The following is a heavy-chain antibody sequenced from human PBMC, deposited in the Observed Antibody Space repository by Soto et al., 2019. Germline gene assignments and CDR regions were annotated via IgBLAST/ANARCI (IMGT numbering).Heavy chain of an antibody. D-gene: IGHD2-15*01. CDR3: ASIRGYSCGLDA. V-gene: IGHV3-23*01. CDR1: GFTLSTYG. J-gene: IGHJ6*02. CDR2: ITCTGGNT. Sequence: LRLCCGASGFTLSTYGMTWARHGQGQGLAWVSAITCTGGNTYYVDSVKGRLTSSRDNSKNMLYLPVNSLRVEDTAVYYFASIRGYSCGLDAWGHGVTVSVSS.